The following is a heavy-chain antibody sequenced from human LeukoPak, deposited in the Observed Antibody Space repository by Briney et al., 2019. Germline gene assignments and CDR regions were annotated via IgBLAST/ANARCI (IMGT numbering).Heavy chain of an antibody. Sequence: ASVKVSCKASGYTFTSYDINWVRQATGQGLEWMGWMNPNSGNTGYAQKFQGRVTITRNTSISTAYMELSSLRSEDTAVYYCARIRSGSYSNWFDPWGQGTLVTVSS. CDR3: ARIRSGSYSNWFDP. CDR2: MNPNSGNT. J-gene: IGHJ5*02. D-gene: IGHD1-26*01. V-gene: IGHV1-8*03. CDR1: GYTFTSYD.